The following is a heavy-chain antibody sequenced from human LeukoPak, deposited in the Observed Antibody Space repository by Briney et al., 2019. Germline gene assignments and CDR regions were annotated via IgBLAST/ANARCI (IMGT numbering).Heavy chain of an antibody. J-gene: IGHJ4*02. CDR1: GFTFSSYG. CDR2: IINNGGST. Sequence: GGSLRLSCAASGFTFSSYGMSWVHQAPGKGLEWVSAIINNGGSTYYADSVKGRFTISRDNSKNTLYLQMNSLRAGDTAIYYCAKNIGGLDYWGQGTLVTVSS. CDR3: AKNIGGLDY. V-gene: IGHV3-23*01. D-gene: IGHD3-10*01.